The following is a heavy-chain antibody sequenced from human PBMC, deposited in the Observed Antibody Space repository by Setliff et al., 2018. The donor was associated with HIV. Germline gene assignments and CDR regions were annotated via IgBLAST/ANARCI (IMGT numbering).Heavy chain of an antibody. CDR3: ARGFYGDYYFDY. CDR1: GGSISSRSYY. Sequence: SETLSLTCTVSGGSISSRSYYWGWIRQPPGKGLEWIGYIYYYSGSTYYSPSFQGHVTISADKSISTAYLQWSSLKASDTAMYYCARGFYGDYYFDYWGQGTLVTVS. V-gene: IGHV4-39*07. D-gene: IGHD4-17*01. J-gene: IGHJ4*02. CDR2: IYYYSGST.